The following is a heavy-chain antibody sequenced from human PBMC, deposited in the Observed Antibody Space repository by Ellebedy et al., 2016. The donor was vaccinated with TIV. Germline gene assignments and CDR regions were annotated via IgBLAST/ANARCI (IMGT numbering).Heavy chain of an antibody. D-gene: IGHD1-7*01. V-gene: IGHV4-4*02. CDR1: GGHISHW. Sequence: MPSETLSLTCGVSGGHISHWWSWVRQPPGKGLEWIGEVHHDGSTNYNPSLKSRVTISVDRSENQFSLRVTSVTAADTALYYCAKHHPLSSTFDVWGLGTMITVSS. CDR3: AKHHPLSSTFDV. CDR2: VHHDGST. J-gene: IGHJ3*01.